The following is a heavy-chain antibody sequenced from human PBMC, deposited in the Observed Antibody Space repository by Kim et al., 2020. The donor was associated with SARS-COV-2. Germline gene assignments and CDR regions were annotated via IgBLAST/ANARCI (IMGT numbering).Heavy chain of an antibody. J-gene: IGHJ6*02. CDR1: GGSVSGGSYY. CDR3: ARDERRTVTTLGAMDV. D-gene: IGHD4-4*01. V-gene: IGHV4-61*01. CDR2: VYNIGST. Sequence: SETLSRTCTVSGGSVSGGSYYWTWIRQPPGKGVEWIGYVYNIGSTNYNPSLKSRVTISVDTSKNQFSLKLSSVTAADTAVYYCARDERRTVTTLGAMDVWGQGTTVTVSS.